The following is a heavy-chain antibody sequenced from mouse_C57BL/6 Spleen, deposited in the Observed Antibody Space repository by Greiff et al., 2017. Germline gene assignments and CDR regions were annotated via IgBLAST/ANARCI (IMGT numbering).Heavy chain of an antibody. CDR2: IYPGDGDT. J-gene: IGHJ4*01. CDR3: ARSANYYGSRERGYAMDY. Sequence: QVQLQQSGPELVKPGASVKISCKASGYAFSSSWMNWVKQRPGKGLEWIGRIYPGDGDTNYNGKFKGKATLTADKSSSTAYMQLSSLTSEDAAVYFCARSANYYGSRERGYAMDYWGQGTSVTVSS. V-gene: IGHV1-82*01. CDR1: GYAFSSSW. D-gene: IGHD1-1*01.